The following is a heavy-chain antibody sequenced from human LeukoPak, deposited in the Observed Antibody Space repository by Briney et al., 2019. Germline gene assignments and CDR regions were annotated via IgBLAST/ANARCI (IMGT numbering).Heavy chain of an antibody. J-gene: IGHJ6*03. Sequence: SETLSLTCAVYGGSFRGYYWTWIRQPPGKGLEWIGEINHSGSTNYNPSLKSPVTISVDTSKNQFSLKLSSVTAADTAVYYCAGGSSAFDTYYYYYMDVWGKGTTVTVSS. CDR1: GGSFRGYY. D-gene: IGHD3-22*01. V-gene: IGHV4-34*01. CDR3: AGGSSAFDTYYYYYMDV. CDR2: INHSGST.